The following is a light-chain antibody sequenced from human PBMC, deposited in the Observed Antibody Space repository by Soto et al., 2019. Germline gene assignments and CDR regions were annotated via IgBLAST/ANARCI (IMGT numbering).Light chain of an antibody. V-gene: IGKV3-15*01. J-gene: IGKJ1*01. CDR2: GAS. CDR1: QSVSSN. Sequence: DIVMTQSPAALSVSPGERATLSCRASQSVSSNLAWYQQKPGQAPRLLIYGASTRATGIPARFSGSGSGTEFTLTIRSLQSEDFAVYYCQQYNNWPQRTFGQGTKVDIX. CDR3: QQYNNWPQRT.